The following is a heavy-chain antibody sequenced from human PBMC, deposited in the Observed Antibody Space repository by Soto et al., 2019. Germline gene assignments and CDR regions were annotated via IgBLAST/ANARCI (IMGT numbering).Heavy chain of an antibody. J-gene: IGHJ6*02. V-gene: IGHV5-51*01. CDR2: IYPVDSDT. D-gene: IGHD3-3*01. Sequence: PGESLKISCKGSGYTFTSYWIGWVRQMPGKGLEWMGIIYPVDSDTRYSPSFQGQVTISADKSISTAYLLWSILRAWDTAMYYCARQGRVTIIGVAQDYCGMDVWGQETTITFSS. CDR3: ARQGRVTIIGVAQDYCGMDV. CDR1: GYTFTSYW.